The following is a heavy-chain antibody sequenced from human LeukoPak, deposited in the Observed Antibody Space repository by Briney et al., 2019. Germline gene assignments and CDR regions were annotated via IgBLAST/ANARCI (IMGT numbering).Heavy chain of an antibody. D-gene: IGHD2-15*01. CDR2: IIPILNTS. Sequence: SVKVSCKASGGTFSSYAITWVRQAPGQGLEWMGGIIPILNTSNYAQKFQGRVTMTADTSTSTAYMELRRLRSDDTAVYYCARDLGRYCSGGRCHYYSYYMDVWGKGTTVTVSS. V-gene: IGHV1-69*06. CDR1: GGTFSSYA. CDR3: ARDLGRYCSGGRCHYYSYYMDV. J-gene: IGHJ6*03.